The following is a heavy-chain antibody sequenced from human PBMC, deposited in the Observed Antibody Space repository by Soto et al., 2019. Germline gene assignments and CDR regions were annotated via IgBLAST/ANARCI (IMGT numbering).Heavy chain of an antibody. Sequence: QVQLQESGPGLVKPSQTLSLTCTVSGGSISSGDYYWSWIRQPPGKGLEWIGYIYYSGSTYYNPSLKSRXXIXVXXSKNQFSLKLSSVTAADTAVYYCAREPYSSGCYDYWGQGTLVTVSS. J-gene: IGHJ4*02. V-gene: IGHV4-30-4*01. CDR2: IYYSGST. CDR1: GGSISSGDYY. D-gene: IGHD6-19*01. CDR3: AREPYSSGCYDY.